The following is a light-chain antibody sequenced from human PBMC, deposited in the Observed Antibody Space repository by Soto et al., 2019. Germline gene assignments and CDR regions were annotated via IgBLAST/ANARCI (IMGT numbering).Light chain of an antibody. CDR2: GAS. V-gene: IGKV3-20*01. CDR1: QSVGST. Sequence: EIVLTQSPAALSVSPGERATLSCWASQSVGSTLNWYQQKPGQAPRLLIYGASTRATGIPERFSGSGSGTDFTLTISRLESEDFAVYYCQQYGRSPFTFGPGTKVDIK. J-gene: IGKJ3*01. CDR3: QQYGRSPFT.